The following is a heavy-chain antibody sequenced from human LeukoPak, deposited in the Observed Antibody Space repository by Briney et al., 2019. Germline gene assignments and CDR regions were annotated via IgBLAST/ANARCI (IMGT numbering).Heavy chain of an antibody. J-gene: IGHJ4*02. D-gene: IGHD5-12*01. Sequence: SETLSLTCAVYGESFSRYYWGWIRQPPGKGLEWIGSIYHSGSTYYNPSLKSRVTISVDTSKNQFSLKLSSVTAADTAVYYCARGGYSGYDLVWGQGTLVTVSS. V-gene: IGHV4-38-2*01. CDR1: GESFSRYY. CDR3: ARGGYSGYDLV. CDR2: IYHSGST.